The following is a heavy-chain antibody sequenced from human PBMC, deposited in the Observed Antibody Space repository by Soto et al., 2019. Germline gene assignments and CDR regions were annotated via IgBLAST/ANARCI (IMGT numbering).Heavy chain of an antibody. CDR3: ARPTGPLSDWYYFDS. V-gene: IGHV1-2*02. Sequence: ASVKVSCKASGYTLTANYLHWVRQAPGQGLEWMGRINPSGSTNYAQRFQGRVTMTWDASLNTAYLELSSLKSEDMAVYYCARPTGPLSDWYYFDSCGQGTIVTVSS. D-gene: IGHD3-9*01. J-gene: IGHJ4*02. CDR2: INPSGST. CDR1: GYTLTANY.